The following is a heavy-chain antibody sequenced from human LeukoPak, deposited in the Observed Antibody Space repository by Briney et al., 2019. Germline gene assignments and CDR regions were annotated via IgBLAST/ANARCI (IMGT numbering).Heavy chain of an antibody. CDR1: GITLSNYG. V-gene: IGHV3-23*01. J-gene: IGHJ4*02. CDR3: AKRGVVVRVVLVGFHREAYYFDS. CDR2: LSGSGGGT. D-gene: IGHD3-10*01. Sequence: PGGSLRLSCGVSGITLSNYGMSWVRQAPGKGLEWVAGLSGSGGGTKYADSVKGRFTISRDNSKNTLYLQMNGLGAEDTAVYFCAKRGVVVRVVLVGFHREAYYFDSWGQGALVTVSS.